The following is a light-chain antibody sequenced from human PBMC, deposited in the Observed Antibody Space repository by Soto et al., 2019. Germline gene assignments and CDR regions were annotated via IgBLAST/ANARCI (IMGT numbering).Light chain of an antibody. CDR1: QTISSW. CDR2: KAS. Sequence: QSTQCPSTLSGSPGDRVTIACGASQTISSWLAWYQQKPGKAHKLLIYKASTLKSGVQSRFSGSGYGTDFTLTITTLQPEDVAIYYCQQCNAYPLTFGQGTRVDIK. J-gene: IGKJ5*01. V-gene: IGKV1-5*03. CDR3: QQCNAYPLT.